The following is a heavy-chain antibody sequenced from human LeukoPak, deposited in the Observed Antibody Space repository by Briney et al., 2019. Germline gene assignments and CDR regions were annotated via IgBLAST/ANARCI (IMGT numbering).Heavy chain of an antibody. V-gene: IGHV4-39*07. CDR3: ARDPELPFGYYMDV. CDR1: GGSISGSSYY. D-gene: IGHD1-7*01. CDR2: IYYSGST. Sequence: PSETLSLTCTVSGGSISGSSYYWGWIRQPPGKGLEWIGNIYYSGSTYYNPSLKSRVTISVDTSKNQFSLKLSSVTAADTAVYYCARDPELPFGYYMDVWGKGTTVTVSS. J-gene: IGHJ6*03.